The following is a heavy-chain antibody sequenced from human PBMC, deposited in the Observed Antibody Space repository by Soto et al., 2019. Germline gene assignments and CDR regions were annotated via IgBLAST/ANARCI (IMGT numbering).Heavy chain of an antibody. Sequence: SQTLSLTCVISGDSVSSNSAVWNWIRQSPSRGLEWLGRTYYRSKWYNDYAVSVKSRITINSDASKNQFSLQLNSVTAEDTAVYFCAREAAAGWVQHWGQGTLVTVSS. D-gene: IGHD6-13*01. CDR2: TYYRSKWYN. J-gene: IGHJ1*01. CDR3: AREAAAGWVQH. CDR1: GDSVSSNSAV. V-gene: IGHV6-1*01.